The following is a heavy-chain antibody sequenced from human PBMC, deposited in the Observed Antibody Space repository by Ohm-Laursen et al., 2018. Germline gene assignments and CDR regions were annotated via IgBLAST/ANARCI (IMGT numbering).Heavy chain of an antibody. Sequence: GTLSLTCPVSGGSISNNNHYWGWIRQPPGRRLEWIGTIYYTGTTYYNPSLKSRVTISVDTSKNPFSLRLSSVTAADTAVYYCASSNNWYYFDSWGQGTLVTVSS. CDR1: GGSISNNNHY. D-gene: IGHD6-13*01. J-gene: IGHJ4*02. CDR2: IYYTGTT. V-gene: IGHV4-39*01. CDR3: ASSNNWYYFDS.